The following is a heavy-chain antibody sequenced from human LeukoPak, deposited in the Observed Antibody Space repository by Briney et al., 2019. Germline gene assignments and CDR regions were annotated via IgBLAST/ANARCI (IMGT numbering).Heavy chain of an antibody. J-gene: IGHJ5*02. CDR1: GYTFTSYG. Sequence: SVKVSCKASGYTFTSYGISWVRQARGQRLEWIGWIVVGSGNTNYAQKFQERVTITRDMSTSTAYMELSSLRSEDTAVYYCAATFDNYYDSSGPPSLVDPWGQGTLVTVSS. V-gene: IGHV1-58*02. CDR2: IVVGSGNT. D-gene: IGHD3-22*01. CDR3: AATFDNYYDSSGPPSLVDP.